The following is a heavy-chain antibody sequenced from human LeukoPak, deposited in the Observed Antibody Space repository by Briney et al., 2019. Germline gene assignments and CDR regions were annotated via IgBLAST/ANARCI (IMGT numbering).Heavy chain of an antibody. CDR2: IRRDGRDE. J-gene: IGHJ4*02. V-gene: IGHV3-30*02. CDR3: AKDRDGGNFFFDY. Sequence: GGSLRLSCAASGFTFSSYGMHWVRQAPGKGLEWVAFIRRDGRDEDYAASVKGRFTVSRDNSKNTLYLQMNGLRPEDTALYYCAKDRDGGNFFFDYWGQGTLATVSS. CDR1: GFTFSSYG. D-gene: IGHD4-23*01.